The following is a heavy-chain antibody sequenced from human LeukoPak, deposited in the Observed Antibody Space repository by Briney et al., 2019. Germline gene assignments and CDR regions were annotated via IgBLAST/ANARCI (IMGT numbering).Heavy chain of an antibody. Sequence: PSETLSLTCAVYGGSLSSYYWSWIRQPPGKGLEWIGEINHSGSTNYNPSLKSRVTISVDTSKNQFSLKLSSVTAADTAVYYCAREIKGSIVVVVAATYSGRQEGGYFDYWGQGTLVTVSS. CDR1: GGSLSSYY. V-gene: IGHV4-34*01. J-gene: IGHJ4*02. CDR2: INHSGST. CDR3: AREIKGSIVVVVAATYSGRQEGGYFDY. D-gene: IGHD2-15*01.